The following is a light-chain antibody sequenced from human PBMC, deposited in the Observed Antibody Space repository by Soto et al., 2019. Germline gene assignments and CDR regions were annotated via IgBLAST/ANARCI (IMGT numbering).Light chain of an antibody. CDR2: KVS. Sequence: DVVMTQSPLSLPVTLGQPASISCRSSQSLVDSDGNTYLNWFQQRPGQSPRRLLYKVSNRDSRIPDRFSGSGSGTDFTLKISRVEAEDVGVYYCMQGTHWPPYTFGPGTKLEIK. CDR1: QSLVDSDGNTY. V-gene: IGKV2-30*01. J-gene: IGKJ2*01. CDR3: MQGTHWPPYT.